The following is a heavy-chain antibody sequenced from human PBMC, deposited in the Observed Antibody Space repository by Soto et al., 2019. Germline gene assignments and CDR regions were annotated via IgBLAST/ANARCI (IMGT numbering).Heavy chain of an antibody. Sequence: QITLKESGPTVVKPTQTLTLTCTFSGFSLSTSGVGVGWIRQPPGKALEWLALIYWDDDKRYSPSLTSRLTIPKDTSTNQVVLTMTHMDPVDTATYSCAPRPRWLQSFAYRGQGTLVTVSS. J-gene: IGHJ4*02. CDR3: APRPRWLQSFAY. CDR2: IYWDDDK. D-gene: IGHD5-12*01. CDR1: GFSLSTSGVG. V-gene: IGHV2-5*02.